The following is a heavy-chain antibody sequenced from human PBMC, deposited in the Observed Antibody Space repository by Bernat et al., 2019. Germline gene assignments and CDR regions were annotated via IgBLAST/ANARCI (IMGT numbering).Heavy chain of an antibody. D-gene: IGHD5-12*01. CDR2: IKSKTDGGTT. CDR3: TTGAWLRLRDVCDL. Sequence: EAQLVESGGGVVKPGGSLRLSCAASGFTFSNAWMNWVRQAPGKGLEWVGGIKSKTDGGTTDYAAPVKGRFTISRDDSKNTLYLQMNSLKTEDTAVYYCTTGAWLRLRDVCDLWAQETLGTVSS. V-gene: IGHV3-15*07. CDR1: GFTFSNAW. J-gene: IGHJ3*01.